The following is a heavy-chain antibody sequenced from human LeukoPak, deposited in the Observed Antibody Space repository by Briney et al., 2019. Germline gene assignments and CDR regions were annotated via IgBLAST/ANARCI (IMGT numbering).Heavy chain of an antibody. CDR1: GGSFSGYY. D-gene: IGHD3-10*01. CDR2: IYYSGST. Sequence: PSETLSLTCAVYGGSFSGYYWSWIRQPPGKGLEWIGYIYYSGSTNYNPSLKSRVTISVDTSKNQFSLKLSSVTAADTAVYYCARDTEFSLWGQGTLVTVSS. J-gene: IGHJ4*02. CDR3: ARDTEFSL. V-gene: IGHV4-59*01.